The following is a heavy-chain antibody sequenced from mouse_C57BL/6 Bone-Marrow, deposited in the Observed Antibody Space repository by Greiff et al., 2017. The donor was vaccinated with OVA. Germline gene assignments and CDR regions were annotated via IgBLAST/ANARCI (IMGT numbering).Heavy chain of an antibody. CDR2: ISSGGDYI. Sequence: EVQLVESGEGLVKPGGSLKLSCAASGFTFSSYAMSWVRQTPEKRLEWVAYISSGGDYIYYADTVKGRFTISRDNARNTLYLQMSSLKSEDTAMYYCTITTVVGGYFDVWGTGTTVTVSS. CDR3: TITTVVGGYFDV. V-gene: IGHV5-9-1*02. CDR1: GFTFSSYA. D-gene: IGHD1-1*01. J-gene: IGHJ1*03.